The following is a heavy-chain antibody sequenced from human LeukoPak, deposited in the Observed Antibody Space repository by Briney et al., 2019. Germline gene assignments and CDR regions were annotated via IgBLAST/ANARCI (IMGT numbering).Heavy chain of an antibody. CDR2: IYYSGNT. V-gene: IGHV4-59*01. CDR3: ARSSGATYYYYYMDV. CDR1: GGSISNYY. Sequence: PSETLSLTCTVSGGSISNYYWSWIRQPPGKGLEWIEYIYYSGNTNYNPSLKSRVTISVGTSKNQYSLKLSSVTAADTAVYYCARSSGATYYYYYMDVWGKGTTVTVSS. J-gene: IGHJ6*03. D-gene: IGHD1-26*01.